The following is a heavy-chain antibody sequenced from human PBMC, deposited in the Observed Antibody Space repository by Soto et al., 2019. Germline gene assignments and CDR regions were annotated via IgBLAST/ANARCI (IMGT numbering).Heavy chain of an antibody. CDR3: ARGPGYYYDSSCYYSDIDD. V-gene: IGHV3-33*01. CDR1: GFSVGSGQ. CDR2: WWYDGSNK. D-gene: IGHD3-22*01. J-gene: IGHJ4*02. Sequence: WSLSSISEAPGFSVGSGQTHRIPQAPGNSHVWADGWWYDGSNKYYADSVKGRFTISRDNSKSALYLQMSSLGAEDTALYYCARGPGYYYDSSCYYSDIDDWAQGSLFLVSS.